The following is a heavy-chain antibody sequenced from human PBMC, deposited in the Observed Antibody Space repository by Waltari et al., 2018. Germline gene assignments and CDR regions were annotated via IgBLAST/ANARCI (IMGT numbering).Heavy chain of an antibody. CDR2: IIPILGIA. V-gene: IGHV1-69*04. Sequence: PDQGLEWMGRIIPILGIANYAQKFQGRVTITADKSTSTAYMELSSLRSEDTAVYYCARDPHHWGQGTLVTVSS. CDR3: ARDPHH. J-gene: IGHJ5*02.